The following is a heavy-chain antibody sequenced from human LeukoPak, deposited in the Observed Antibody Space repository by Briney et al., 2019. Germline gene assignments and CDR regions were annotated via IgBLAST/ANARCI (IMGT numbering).Heavy chain of an antibody. V-gene: IGHV1-2*02. CDR1: GYTFTGYY. Sequence: ASVKVSCKASGYTFTGYYIHWVRQAPGQGLEWMGWINPNNGGTNYAQKFQGRVTMTRDTSISTAYMELSRLRSDDTAVYYCARDTVTAMDYYYGMDVWGQGTTVTVSS. CDR2: INPNNGGT. CDR3: ARDTVTAMDYYYGMDV. J-gene: IGHJ6*02. D-gene: IGHD4-17*01.